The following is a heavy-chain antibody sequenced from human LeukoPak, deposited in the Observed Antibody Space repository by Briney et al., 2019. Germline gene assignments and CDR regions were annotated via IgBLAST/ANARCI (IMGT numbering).Heavy chain of an antibody. CDR3: ATGLYCSSTSCYLDYYYGMDV. D-gene: IGHD2-2*01. V-gene: IGHV1-24*01. CDR1: GYTITDLS. CDR2: FDPEDGET. Sequence: SVKVSCKVSGYTITDLSMHWVLQATGKGLEWMGGFDPEDGETIYSQHFQRRITMTEDTSTDSAYMELSSLRSEDTAMYYCATGLYCSSTSCYLDYYYGMDVWGQGTTVTVTS. J-gene: IGHJ6*02.